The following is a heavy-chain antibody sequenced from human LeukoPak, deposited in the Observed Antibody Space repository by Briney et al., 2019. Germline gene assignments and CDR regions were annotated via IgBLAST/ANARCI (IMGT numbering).Heavy chain of an antibody. Sequence: SETLSLTCTVSGGSISSSSYYWGWIRQPPGKGLEWIGSIYYSGSTYYNPSLKSRVTISVDTSKNQFSLKLSSVTAADTAVYYCARPNYYDSSGLWFFDYWGQGTLVTVPS. CDR3: ARPNYYDSSGLWFFDY. J-gene: IGHJ4*02. CDR1: GGSISSSSYY. D-gene: IGHD3-22*01. CDR2: IYYSGST. V-gene: IGHV4-39*01.